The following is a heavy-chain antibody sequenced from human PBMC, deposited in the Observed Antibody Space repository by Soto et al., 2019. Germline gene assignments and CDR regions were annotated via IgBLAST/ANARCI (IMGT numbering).Heavy chain of an antibody. D-gene: IGHD6-19*01. CDR1: GYTFTNHY. V-gene: IGHV1-46*03. Sequence: QVEVVQSGAEVKKPGASVKVSCKASGYTFTNHYIHWVRQAPGQGLEWMGIINTSGGATSYAQKFHRRVYRSCDTSTITVYMDPSSMRSEDTAVYYCVRDGEVQWQCVWSTFHFWGQGTMVALS. J-gene: IGHJ3*01. CDR2: INTSGGAT. CDR3: VRDGEVQWQCVWSTFHF.